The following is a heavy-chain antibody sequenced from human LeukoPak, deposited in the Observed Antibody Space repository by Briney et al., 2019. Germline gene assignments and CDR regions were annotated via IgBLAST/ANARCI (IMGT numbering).Heavy chain of an antibody. CDR2: ISGSGGST. CDR3: AKDSEQWLDYYYYMDV. D-gene: IGHD6-19*01. V-gene: IGHV3-23*01. CDR1: GGSISSSTYF. J-gene: IGHJ6*03. Sequence: ETLSLTCTVSGGSISSSTYFWGWIRQAPGKGLYWVSAISGSGGSTYYADSVKGRFTISRDNSKNTLYLQMNSLRAEDTAVYYCAKDSEQWLDYYYYMDVWGKGATVTISS.